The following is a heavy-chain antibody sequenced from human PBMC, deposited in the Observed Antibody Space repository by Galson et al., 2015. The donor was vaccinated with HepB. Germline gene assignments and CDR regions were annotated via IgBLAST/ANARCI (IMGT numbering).Heavy chain of an antibody. CDR3: ATPGYCSSTSCYASSGMDV. Sequence: SVKVSCKASGGTFSSYAISWVRQAPGQGLEWMGGIIPIFGIANYAQKFQGRVTITADESTSTAYMELSSLRSEDTAVYYCATPGYCSSTSCYASSGMDVWGQGTTVTVSS. CDR1: GGTFSSYA. V-gene: IGHV1-69*13. J-gene: IGHJ6*02. CDR2: IIPIFGIA. D-gene: IGHD2-2*01.